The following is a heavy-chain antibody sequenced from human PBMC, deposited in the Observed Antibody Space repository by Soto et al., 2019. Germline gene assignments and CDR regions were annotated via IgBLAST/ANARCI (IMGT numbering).Heavy chain of an antibody. CDR2: TYYRSKWYN. V-gene: IGHV6-1*01. Sequence: SQTLSLTCAISGDSVSSNSAAWNWIRQSPSRGLEWLGRTYYRSKWYNDYAVSVKSRITINPDTSKNQFSLQLNSVTPEDTAVYFCAREHCRGGSCYARFDPWGQGSLVPVSS. D-gene: IGHD2-15*01. J-gene: IGHJ5*02. CDR1: GDSVSSNSAA. CDR3: AREHCRGGSCYARFDP.